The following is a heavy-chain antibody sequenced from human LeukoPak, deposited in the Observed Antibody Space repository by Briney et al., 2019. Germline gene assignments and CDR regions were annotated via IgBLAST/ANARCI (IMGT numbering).Heavy chain of an antibody. CDR1: GYTFTSYD. D-gene: IGHD5-24*01. J-gene: IGHJ6*03. CDR2: IIPIFGTA. CDR3: ASVEMAVQSGGYYYYYYMDV. V-gene: IGHV1-69*13. Sequence: SVKVSCKASGYTFTSYDINWVRQAPGQGLEWMGGIIPIFGTANYAQKFQGRVTITADESTSTAYMELSSLRSEDTAVYYCASVEMAVQSGGYYYYYYMDVWGKGTTVTVSS.